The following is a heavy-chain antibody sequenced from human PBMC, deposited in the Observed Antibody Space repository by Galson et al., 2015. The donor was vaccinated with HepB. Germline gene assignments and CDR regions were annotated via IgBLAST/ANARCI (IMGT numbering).Heavy chain of an antibody. J-gene: IGHJ5*02. D-gene: IGHD3-16*01. CDR3: ARVRVYVWGSSPPDP. V-gene: IGHV4-34*01. Sequence: LSLTCTVYGGSFSGYYWSWIRQPPGKGLEWIGEINHSGSTNYNPSLKSRVTISVDTSKNQFSLKLSSVTAADTAVYYCARVRVYVWGSSPPDPWGQGTLVTVSS. CDR1: GGSFSGYY. CDR2: INHSGST.